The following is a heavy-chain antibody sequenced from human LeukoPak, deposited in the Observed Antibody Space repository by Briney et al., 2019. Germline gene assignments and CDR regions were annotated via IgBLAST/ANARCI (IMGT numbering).Heavy chain of an antibody. Sequence: ASVKVSCKASGYTFTIYGISWVRQAPGQGLEWMGWISAYNGNTNYAQKLQGRVTMTTDTSTSTAYMELRSLRSDDTAVYYCARYEPVPDALDVWGQGTMVTVSS. J-gene: IGHJ3*01. CDR3: ARYEPVPDALDV. V-gene: IGHV1-18*01. D-gene: IGHD3-3*01. CDR1: GYTFTIYG. CDR2: ISAYNGNT.